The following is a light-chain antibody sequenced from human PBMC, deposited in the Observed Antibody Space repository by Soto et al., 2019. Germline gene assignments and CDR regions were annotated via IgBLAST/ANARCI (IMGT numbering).Light chain of an antibody. V-gene: IGLV1-47*01. J-gene: IGLJ1*01. CDR1: DSNIGSNY. CDR2: SNN. Sequence: QSVLTQPPSASGTPGQSVTISCSGSDSNIGSNYVYWYQQLPGAAPKLLIYSNNQRPSGVPDRFSGSKSGNTDSLTISGLHAEDEADYYFSLYTSTSTFVFGTGTKVTVL. CDR3: SLYTSTSTFV.